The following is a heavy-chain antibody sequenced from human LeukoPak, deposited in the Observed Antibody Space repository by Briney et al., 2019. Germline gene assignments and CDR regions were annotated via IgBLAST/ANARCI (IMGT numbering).Heavy chain of an antibody. V-gene: IGHV3-30-3*01. D-gene: IGHD6-19*01. J-gene: IGHJ4*02. Sequence: GGSLRLSCAASGFTFSSYAMHWVRQAPGKGLEWVAVISYDGSNKYYADSVKGRFTISRDNSKNTLYLQMSSLRAEDTAVYYCARDSRVAGNDYWGQGTLVTVSS. CDR2: ISYDGSNK. CDR1: GFTFSSYA. CDR3: ARDSRVAGNDY.